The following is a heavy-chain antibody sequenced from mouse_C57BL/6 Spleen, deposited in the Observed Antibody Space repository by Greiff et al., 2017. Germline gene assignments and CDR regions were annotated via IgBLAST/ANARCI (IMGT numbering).Heavy chain of an antibody. D-gene: IGHD2-10*01. CDR1: GYTFPSYW. V-gene: IGHV1-72*01. CDR3: ARGAYYGNPAWFAY. J-gene: IGHJ3*01. CDR2: IDPISGGT. Sequence: QVQLQQPGAELVKPGASVKLSCKASGYTFPSYWMHWVKQRPDRGLEWIGWIDPISGGTKYNEKFKSKATLTVDKPSSTAYMQLSILTSEDSAVYYCARGAYYGNPAWFAYWGQGTLVTVSA.